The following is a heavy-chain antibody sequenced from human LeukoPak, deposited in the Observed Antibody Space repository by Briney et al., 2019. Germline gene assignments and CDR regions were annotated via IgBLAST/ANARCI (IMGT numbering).Heavy chain of an antibody. V-gene: IGHV3-21*01. CDR1: GFTFSSYS. CDR3: ARDRAPYYYDSSGYDY. Sequence: GGSLRLSCAASGFTFSSYSMNWVRQAPGKGLEWVSSISSSSSYIYYADSVKGRFTISRDNAENSLYLQMNSLRAEDTAVYYCARDRAPYYYDSSGYDYWGQGTLVTVSS. J-gene: IGHJ4*02. D-gene: IGHD3-22*01. CDR2: ISSSSSYI.